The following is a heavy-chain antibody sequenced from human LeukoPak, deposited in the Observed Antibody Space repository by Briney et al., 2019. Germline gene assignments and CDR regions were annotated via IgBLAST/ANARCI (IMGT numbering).Heavy chain of an antibody. CDR2: IYTTGSA. Sequence: PSETLSLTCSVSGYSISSGYYWGWIRQPAGKGLEWIGRIYTTGSAYYNPSLESRVTFSLDTSNNQFSLDVTSVTAADAAVYFCARGRELTGVAGHYSFDYWGQGILVSVSS. CDR3: ARGRELTGVAGHYSFDY. J-gene: IGHJ4*02. CDR1: GYSISSGYY. D-gene: IGHD1-26*01. V-gene: IGHV4-38-2*02.